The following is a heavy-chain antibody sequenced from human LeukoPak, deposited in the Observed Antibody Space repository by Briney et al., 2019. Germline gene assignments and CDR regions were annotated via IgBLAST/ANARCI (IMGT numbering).Heavy chain of an antibody. CDR1: GFTFSGYY. V-gene: IGHV3-11*06. J-gene: IGHJ4*02. CDR3: ARGGRYYFDN. CDR2: IGSTSSHT. Sequence: GGSLRLSCAASGFTFSGYYMSWIRQAPGKGLEWVSYIGSTSSHTNCADSVKGRFTISRDNAKNSLYLQMNSLRAEDTAVYYCARGGRYYFDNWGQGTLVTVSS. D-gene: IGHD1-26*01.